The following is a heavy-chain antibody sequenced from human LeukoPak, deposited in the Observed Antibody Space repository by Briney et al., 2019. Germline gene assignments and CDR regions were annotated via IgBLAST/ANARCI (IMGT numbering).Heavy chain of an antibody. CDR3: ARLRGYYDSSGYLEDAFDI. V-gene: IGHV4-30-2*01. J-gene: IGHJ3*02. Sequence: SETLSLTCAVSGGSISSGSYSWSWIRQPPGKGLEWIGYIYPRGSTYYNPSLKSRVILSLDKSANQFSLKLISVTAADTAVYYCARLRGYYDSSGYLEDAFDIWGQGTMVTVSS. D-gene: IGHD3-22*01. CDR1: GGSISSGSYS. CDR2: IYPRGST.